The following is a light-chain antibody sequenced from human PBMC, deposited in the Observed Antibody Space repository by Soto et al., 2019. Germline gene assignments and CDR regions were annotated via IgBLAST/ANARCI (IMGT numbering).Light chain of an antibody. Sequence: QSVLTQPPSASGTPGQSVTISCSGSSSNIGSNYVYWYQQFPGTAPKFLISRNNQRPSGVPERFSGSKSGTSASLAITGLQAEDEADYYCQTFDSSLTISWVFGGGTQLTVL. J-gene: IGLJ3*02. CDR2: RNN. CDR3: QTFDSSLTISWV. V-gene: IGLV1-47*01. CDR1: SSNIGSNY.